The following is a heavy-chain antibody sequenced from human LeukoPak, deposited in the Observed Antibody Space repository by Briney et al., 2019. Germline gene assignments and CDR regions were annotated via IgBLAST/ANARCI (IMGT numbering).Heavy chain of an antibody. D-gene: IGHD4-17*01. Sequence: GGSLRLSCAASGFTFSSYGMHWVRQAPGKGLEWVAVISYDGSNKYYADSVKGRFTISRDNSKNTLYLQMNSLRAEDTAVYYCARGDYGDYAGRLDYWGQGTLVTVSS. CDR1: GFTFSSYG. J-gene: IGHJ4*02. V-gene: IGHV3-30*03. CDR2: ISYDGSNK. CDR3: ARGDYGDYAGRLDY.